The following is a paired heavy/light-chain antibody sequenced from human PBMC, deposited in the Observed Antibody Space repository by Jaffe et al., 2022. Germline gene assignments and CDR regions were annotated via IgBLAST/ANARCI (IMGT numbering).Heavy chain of an antibody. CDR1: GGSINSGSYY. CDR2: IYITGST. J-gene: IGHJ4*02. D-gene: IGHD4-17*01. V-gene: IGHV4-61*02. CDR3: ARGRQTVTVDY. Sequence: QVQLQESGPGLVKPSETLSLTCTVSGGSINSGSYYWSWIRQPAGKGLEWIGRIYITGSTNYNPSLKSRVSISVDTPKNQFSLQLRSVTAADTAVYYCARGRQTVTVDYWGQGILVTVSS.
Light chain of an antibody. CDR2: EVS. Sequence: QSALTQPASVSGSPGQSITISCTGISSDVGGYNYVSWYQQHPGQAPKLMIFEVSNRPSGVSNRFSGSKSGNTASLTISGLQAEDEADYYCSSYTTSSAPVVFAGGTKLTVL. V-gene: IGLV2-14*01. CDR3: SSYTTSSAPVV. CDR1: SSDVGGYNY. J-gene: IGLJ2*01.